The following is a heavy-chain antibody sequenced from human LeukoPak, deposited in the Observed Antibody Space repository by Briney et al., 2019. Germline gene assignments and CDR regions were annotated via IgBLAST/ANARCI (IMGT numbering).Heavy chain of an antibody. V-gene: IGHV4-59*01. CDR1: GGSISGFY. CDR3: AREGYCDRGTCNNWFDP. J-gene: IGHJ5*02. Sequence: KPSETLSLTCTVSGGSISGFYWSWIRQPPGKGLEWIGYIYSSGSTDYSPSFRSRVTMSVDTSENQFSLKLTSVTAADTAVYYCAREGYCDRGTCNNWFDPWGQGTLVTVSS. CDR2: IYSSGST. D-gene: IGHD2-15*01.